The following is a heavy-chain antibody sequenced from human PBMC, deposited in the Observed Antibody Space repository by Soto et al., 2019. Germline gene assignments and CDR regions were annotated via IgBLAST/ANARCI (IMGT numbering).Heavy chain of an antibody. CDR2: IYYSGST. D-gene: IGHD3-10*01. V-gene: IGHV4-59*08. CDR3: ASTALKRRTYYYGSGSYAPFFDY. J-gene: IGHJ4*02. CDR1: YC. Sequence: YCCSCIRQPQGKGLEWIGYIYYSGSTNYNPSLKSRVTISVDTSKNQFSLKLSSVTAADTAVYYCASTALKRRTYYYGSGSYAPFFDYWGQGTLVTVSS.